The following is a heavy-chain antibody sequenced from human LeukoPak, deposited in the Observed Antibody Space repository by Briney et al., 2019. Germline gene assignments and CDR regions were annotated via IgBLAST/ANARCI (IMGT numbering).Heavy chain of an antibody. J-gene: IGHJ4*02. CDR3: AKVVVAATRRDYYFDY. Sequence: GGSLRLSCAASGFTFDDYAMHWVRQAPGKGLEWVSGISWNSGSIGYADSVKGRFTISIYNAKNSLYLQMNSLRAEDTALYYCAKVVVAATRRDYYFDYWGQGTLVTVSS. V-gene: IGHV3-9*01. D-gene: IGHD2-15*01. CDR2: ISWNSGSI. CDR1: GFTFDDYA.